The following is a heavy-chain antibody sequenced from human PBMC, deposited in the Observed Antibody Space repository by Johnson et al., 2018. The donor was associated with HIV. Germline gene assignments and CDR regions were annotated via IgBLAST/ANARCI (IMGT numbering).Heavy chain of an antibody. CDR2: ISYDGSNK. Sequence: QVQLVESGGGLVKPGGSLRLSCAASGFTFNKYGMHWVRQAPGKGLEWVAVISYDGSNKYYADSVKGRFTISRDNSKNTLYRQMNSLRAEDTAVYYCAKGIFNYDDKWGDAFDIWGQGTMVTVSS. V-gene: IGHV3-30*18. CDR1: GFTFNKYG. D-gene: IGHD3-16*01. J-gene: IGHJ3*02. CDR3: AKGIFNYDDKWGDAFDI.